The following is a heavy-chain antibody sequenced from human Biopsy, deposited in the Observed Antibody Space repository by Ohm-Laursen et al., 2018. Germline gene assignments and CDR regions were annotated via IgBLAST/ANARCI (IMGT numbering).Heavy chain of an antibody. Sequence: SETLSLTCAVSGGSINSYYWSWMRQPAGKGLEWIGRLFTSGTTNYSPSLNNRATMSVDTSKNQFSLRLTSVTAADTAVYYCVRGGSGSFPFDYWGPGTLVTVSS. D-gene: IGHD3-10*01. V-gene: IGHV4-4*07. J-gene: IGHJ4*02. CDR3: VRGGSGSFPFDY. CDR2: LFTSGTT. CDR1: GGSINSYY.